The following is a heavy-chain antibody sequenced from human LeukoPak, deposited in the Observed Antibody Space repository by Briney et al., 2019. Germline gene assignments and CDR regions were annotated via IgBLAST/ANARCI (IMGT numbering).Heavy chain of an antibody. CDR3: ASRLYDSARNFDY. CDR1: GGSISISNW. V-gene: IGHV4-4*02. Sequence: SETLSLACAVSGGSISISNWWSWVRQPPGKGLEWIGEIYHSGSTNYNPSLKSRVTISVDKSKNQLSLKLSSVTAADTAVYYCASRLYDSARNFDYWGQGALVTVSS. D-gene: IGHD3-22*01. J-gene: IGHJ4*02. CDR2: IYHSGST.